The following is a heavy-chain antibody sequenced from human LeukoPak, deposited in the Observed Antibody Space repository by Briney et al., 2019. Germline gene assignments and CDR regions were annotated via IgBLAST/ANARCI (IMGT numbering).Heavy chain of an antibody. CDR3: ARGLLRDGYTYSYSFDY. D-gene: IGHD5-18*01. Sequence: GGSLRLSCAASGFTVSTNYVNWVRQAPGKGLEWVSVVYMGGTTYYADSVKGRFTISRDITKNTIYLQMNNLRAEDTAVYYCARGLLRDGYTYSYSFDYWGQGTLVTVSS. J-gene: IGHJ4*02. CDR2: VYMGGTT. CDR1: GFTVSTNY. V-gene: IGHV3-66*01.